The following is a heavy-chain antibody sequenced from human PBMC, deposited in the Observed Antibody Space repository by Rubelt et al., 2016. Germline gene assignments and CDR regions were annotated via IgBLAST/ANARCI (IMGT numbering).Heavy chain of an antibody. CDR1: GYTFTELS. Sequence: QVQLVQSGAEVKKPGASVKVSCKVSGYTFTELSMHWVRQAPGKGLEWMGGFDPEDGETIYAQRFQGRVPMTEETSTDTAYMELSRLRSEDTAGYYCATGQYSSGCDYWGQGTLVTVSS. CDR2: FDPEDGET. D-gene: IGHD6-19*01. V-gene: IGHV1-24*01. J-gene: IGHJ4*02. CDR3: ATGQYSSGCDY.